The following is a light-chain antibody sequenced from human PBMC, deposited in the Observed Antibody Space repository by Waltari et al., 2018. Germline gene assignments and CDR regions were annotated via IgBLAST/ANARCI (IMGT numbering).Light chain of an antibody. CDR1: HPGIEA. CDR2: DGS. Sequence: SYVLTQPPSVSVAPGATATITCGGSHPGIEAVHRYQPKPGPAPLLVVFDGSDRPTGIPERFSGSNSGNTATLIISRVEAGDEADYYCQVWDNGSDRSVFGGGTKLTVL. V-gene: IGLV3-21*02. CDR3: QVWDNGSDRSV. J-gene: IGLJ3*02.